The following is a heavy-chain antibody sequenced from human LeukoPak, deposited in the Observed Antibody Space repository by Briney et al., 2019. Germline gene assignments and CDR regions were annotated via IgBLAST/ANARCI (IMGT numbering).Heavy chain of an antibody. CDR2: ISYDGSNK. V-gene: IGHV3-30*04. CDR3: ARDSHDSSGYYYY. Sequence: GGSLRLSCAASGFTFSSYAMHWVRQAPGQGLEWVAVISYDGSNKYYADSVKGRLTISRDNSKNTLYLQMNSLRAEDTAVYYCARDSHDSSGYYYYWGQGTLVTVSS. CDR1: GFTFSSYA. D-gene: IGHD3-22*01. J-gene: IGHJ4*02.